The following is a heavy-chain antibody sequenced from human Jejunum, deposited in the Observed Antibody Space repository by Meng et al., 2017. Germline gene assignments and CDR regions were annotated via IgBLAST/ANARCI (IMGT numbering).Heavy chain of an antibody. CDR2: ISYDGTNP. V-gene: IGHV3-30*01. Sequence: GESLKISCAASGFTFRNYAMRWVRQAPGKGLEWVAVISYDGTNPYYADSVRGRFTISRDDSKNTVYLQMNSLRAEDTALYYCTREDLTSGWYSFAHFQYWGQGNLVNVSS. D-gene: IGHD6-19*01. CDR3: TREDLTSGWYSFAHFQY. CDR1: GFTFRNYA. J-gene: IGHJ1*01.